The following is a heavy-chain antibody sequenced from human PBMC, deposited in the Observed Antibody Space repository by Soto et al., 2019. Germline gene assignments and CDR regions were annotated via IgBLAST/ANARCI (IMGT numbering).Heavy chain of an antibody. CDR1: GDSFSKYT. V-gene: IGHV1-69*01. Sequence: QVQLVQSGAEVKKPGSSVRVSCKTSGDSFSKYTVNWVRQAPRQGLEWMGGFIPRFGTTNFAPTLQGRVTITSDQSRHTVYMELSSLSSEDTALSYCARGRGLYNSGRSQLASWAQGTLVTVSS. CDR2: FIPRFGTT. CDR3: ARGRGLYNSGRSQLAS. J-gene: IGHJ4*02. D-gene: IGHD1-1*01.